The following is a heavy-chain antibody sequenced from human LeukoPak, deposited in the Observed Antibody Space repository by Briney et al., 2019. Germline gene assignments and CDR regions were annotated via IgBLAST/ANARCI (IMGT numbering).Heavy chain of an antibody. CDR2: MNPNSGNT. CDR1: GYTFTSYD. D-gene: IGHD3-3*01. Sequence: ASVKVSCKASGYTFTSYDINWVRQATGQGLEWMGWMNPNSGNTGYAQKFQGRVTMTRNTSISTAYMELSSLRSEDTAVYYCARDAFTIFGVVSMDVWGQGTTVTVSS. V-gene: IGHV1-8*01. J-gene: IGHJ6*02. CDR3: ARDAFTIFGVVSMDV.